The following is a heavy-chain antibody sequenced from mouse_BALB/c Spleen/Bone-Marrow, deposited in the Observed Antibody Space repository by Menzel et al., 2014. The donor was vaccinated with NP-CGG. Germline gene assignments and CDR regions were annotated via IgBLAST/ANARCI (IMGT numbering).Heavy chain of an antibody. CDR1: GYSITSDYV. D-gene: IGHD3-1*01. Sequence: VQLQQSGPGLVKPSQSLSLTCTVTGYSITSDYVWNWIRQFPGNKLEWMGYISYSGNISYNPSLKSRISITRDTSKNQVFLQLNSVTTEDTATYYCASSADWYFDVWGAGTTVTVSS. V-gene: IGHV3-2*02. CDR2: ISYSGNI. CDR3: ASSADWYFDV. J-gene: IGHJ1*01.